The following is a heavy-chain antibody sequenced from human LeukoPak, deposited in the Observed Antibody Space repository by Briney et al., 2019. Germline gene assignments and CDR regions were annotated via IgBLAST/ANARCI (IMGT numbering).Heavy chain of an antibody. J-gene: IGHJ4*02. Sequence: GGSLRLSCAASGFTVSSYSMNWVRQAPGKGLEWVSYVSSRSSRIYYADSVKGRFIVSRDNAKNSLFLQINSLSDEDTAVYYCARDKYCSDTNCYGTSFEYWGQGTLVTVSS. CDR3: ARDKYCSDTNCYGTSFEY. V-gene: IGHV3-48*02. CDR1: GFTVSSYS. CDR2: VSSRSSRI. D-gene: IGHD2-2*01.